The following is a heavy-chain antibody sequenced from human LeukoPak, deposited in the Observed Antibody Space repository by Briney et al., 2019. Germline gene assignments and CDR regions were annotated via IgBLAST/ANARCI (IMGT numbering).Heavy chain of an antibody. CDR2: IIPIFGTT. J-gene: IGHJ6*03. Sequence: SVKVSCNASGGTFSTYAITWVRQDPGQGLEWMGGIIPIFGTTNYAQKFQGRVTITADKSTSTAYMELSSLRSEDTAIYYCARGLPALPNYYYYYMDVWGKGTSVTVSS. D-gene: IGHD2-2*01. V-gene: IGHV1-69*06. CDR1: GGTFSTYA. CDR3: ARGLPALPNYYYYYMDV.